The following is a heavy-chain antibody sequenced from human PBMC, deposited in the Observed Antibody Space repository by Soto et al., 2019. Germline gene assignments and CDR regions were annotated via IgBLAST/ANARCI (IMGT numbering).Heavy chain of an antibody. CDR2: ISYDGSNK. CDR3: ARVSVGATTGPFDY. CDR1: GFTFSSYA. Sequence: QVQLVESGGGVVQPGRSLRLSCAASGFTFSSYAMHWVRQAPGKGLEWVAVISYDGSNKYYADSVKGRFTISRDTSKNTLYLQMNSLRAEDTAVYYCARVSVGATTGPFDYWGQGTLVTVSS. J-gene: IGHJ4*02. D-gene: IGHD1-26*01. V-gene: IGHV3-30-3*01.